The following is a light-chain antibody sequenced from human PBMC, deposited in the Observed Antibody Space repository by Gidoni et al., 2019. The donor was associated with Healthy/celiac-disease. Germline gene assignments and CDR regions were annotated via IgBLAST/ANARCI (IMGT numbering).Light chain of an antibody. Sequence: EIVLTQAPGTLSLSPGERAPLSRRASQSVSSSYLAWYQQKPGQSPRLLIYGASSRATVIPDRFSGSGSGTDFTLTISRLEPEDFAVYYCQQYGSSPPWTFGQGTKVEIK. CDR3: QQYGSSPPWT. CDR2: GAS. J-gene: IGKJ1*01. CDR1: QSVSSSY. V-gene: IGKV3-20*01.